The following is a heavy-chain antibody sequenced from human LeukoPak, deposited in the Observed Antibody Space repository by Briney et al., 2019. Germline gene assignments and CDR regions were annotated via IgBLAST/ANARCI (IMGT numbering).Heavy chain of an antibody. D-gene: IGHD5-24*01. V-gene: IGHV1-69*13. J-gene: IGHJ4*02. Sequence: ASVKVSCKASGGTFSSYAISWVRQAPGQGLEWMGGIIPIFGTANYAQKFQGRVTITADESTSTAYMELSSLRSEDTAVYYCARKRRDGYNFGLDYWGQGTLVTVSS. CDR3: ARKRRDGYNFGLDY. CDR2: IIPIFGTA. CDR1: GGTFSSYA.